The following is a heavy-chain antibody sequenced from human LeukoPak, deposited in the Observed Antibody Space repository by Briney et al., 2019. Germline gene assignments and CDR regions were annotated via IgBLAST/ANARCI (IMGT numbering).Heavy chain of an antibody. D-gene: IGHD5-18*01. J-gene: IGHJ6*03. Sequence: ASVKVSCKASGYTFTNYYIHWVRQAPGQGLEWMGGIIPIFGTANYAQKFQGRVTITADESTSTAYMELSSLRYEDTAVYYCARSGYSYGYYYYYMDVWGKGTTVTISS. CDR1: GYTFTNYY. CDR3: ARSGYSYGYYYYYMDV. CDR2: IIPIFGTA. V-gene: IGHV1-69*13.